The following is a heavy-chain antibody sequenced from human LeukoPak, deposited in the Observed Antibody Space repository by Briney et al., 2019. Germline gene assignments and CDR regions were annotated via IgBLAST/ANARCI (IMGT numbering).Heavy chain of an antibody. CDR1: GFTFRSYS. Sequence: GGSLRLSCAASGFTFRSYSMNWVRQAPGKGLEWASYISSGSSTIYYADSVKGRFTISRDNAKNSLYLQMNSLRAEDTAIYYCARATWGLPRDGAFDIWGQGTMVTVSS. D-gene: IGHD1-26*01. V-gene: IGHV3-48*01. CDR3: ARATWGLPRDGAFDI. J-gene: IGHJ3*02. CDR2: ISSGSSTI.